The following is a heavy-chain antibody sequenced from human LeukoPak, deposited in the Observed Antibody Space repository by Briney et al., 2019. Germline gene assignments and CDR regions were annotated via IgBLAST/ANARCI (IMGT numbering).Heavy chain of an antibody. CDR2: IYYTGNT. Sequence: VRSSETLPLTCIVTACPISNYSWSWIRQPPGKGLEWIEYIYYTGNTNYNRSLKSRVTISVDTSKNQSSLKLSAVTAADTAVYYCARDRLQLQSWGQGTLVTVSS. J-gene: IGHJ5*02. CDR1: ACPISNYS. CDR3: ARDRLQLQS. D-gene: IGHD1-1*01. V-gene: IGHV4-59*01.